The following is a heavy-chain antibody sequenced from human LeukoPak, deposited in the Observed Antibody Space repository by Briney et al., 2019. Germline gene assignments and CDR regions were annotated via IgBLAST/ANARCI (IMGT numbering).Heavy chain of an antibody. CDR3: ASGDYYDSSGYHGPMGY. V-gene: IGHV4-30-2*01. CDR1: GGSSSNGGYY. CDR2: IYHSGST. Sequence: PSETLSLTCAVSGGSSSNGGYYWSWIRQPPGKGLEWIGYIYHSGSTYYNPSLKSRVTISVDRSKNQFSLKLSSVTAADTAVYYCASGDYYDSSGYHGPMGYWGQGTLVTVSS. J-gene: IGHJ4*02. D-gene: IGHD3-22*01.